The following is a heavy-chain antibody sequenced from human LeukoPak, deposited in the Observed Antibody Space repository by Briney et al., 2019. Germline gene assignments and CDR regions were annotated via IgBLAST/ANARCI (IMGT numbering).Heavy chain of an antibody. J-gene: IGHJ4*02. CDR3: ARRGAAAGTRRYFDH. Sequence: GGSLRLSCAASGFTFSSYAMSWVRQAPGKGLEWVSAISGSGGSTYYADSVKGRFTISRDNSKNTLYLQMNSLRAEDTAVYYCARRGAAAGTRRYFDHWGQGTLVTVSS. CDR1: GFTFSSYA. CDR2: ISGSGGST. D-gene: IGHD6-13*01. V-gene: IGHV3-23*01.